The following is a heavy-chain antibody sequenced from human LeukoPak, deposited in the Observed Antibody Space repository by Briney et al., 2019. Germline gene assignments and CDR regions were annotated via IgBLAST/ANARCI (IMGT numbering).Heavy chain of an antibody. D-gene: IGHD3-10*01. V-gene: IGHV3-23*01. J-gene: IGHJ3*02. CDR2: ISGSGGST. Sequence: GGSLRLSCAASGFTVSSNYMSWVRQAPGKGLEWVSAISGSGGSTYYADSVKGRFTISRDNSKNTLYLQMNSLRAEDTAVYYCAKASPRRGGAFDIWGQGTMVTVSS. CDR3: AKASPRRGGAFDI. CDR1: GFTVSSNY.